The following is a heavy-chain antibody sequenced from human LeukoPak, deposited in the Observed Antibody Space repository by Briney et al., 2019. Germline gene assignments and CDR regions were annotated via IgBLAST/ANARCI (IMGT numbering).Heavy chain of an antibody. V-gene: IGHV3-23*01. Sequence: GGSLRLSCAASGFTFSTYGMSWVRQAPGKGLQWVSVISGSGGSTYYADSVKGRFTISRDNSKNTLYLQMNSLRAEDTALYNWAKVLYGAPDAFDTWGQGTMVTVSS. CDR1: GFTFSTYG. CDR3: AKVLYGAPDAFDT. CDR2: ISGSGGST. D-gene: IGHD2/OR15-2a*01. J-gene: IGHJ3*02.